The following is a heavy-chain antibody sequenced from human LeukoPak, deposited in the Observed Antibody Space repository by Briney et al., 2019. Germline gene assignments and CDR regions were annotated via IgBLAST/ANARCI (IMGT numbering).Heavy chain of an antibody. Sequence: SETLSLTCTASGGSISSNSYYWAWIRQPPGKGLEWIGTIYYSGTTNYNPSLKSRVTISVDTPNNQFSLKLTSVIAADTAVYYCARYRPGSGRKAAFDYWGQGTLVTVSS. CDR2: IYYSGTT. CDR3: ARYRPGSGRKAAFDY. CDR1: GGSISSNSYY. V-gene: IGHV4-39*01. D-gene: IGHD2-15*01. J-gene: IGHJ4*02.